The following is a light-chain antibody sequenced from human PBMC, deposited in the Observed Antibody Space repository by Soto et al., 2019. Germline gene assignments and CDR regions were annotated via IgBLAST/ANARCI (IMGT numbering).Light chain of an antibody. Sequence: IVMTQSPATLSVSPWEIATLSCSASESVGRFVAWYQQKPGQAPRLLIYDASNRATGVPARFSGSGSGTDFTLSISSLEPEDFAIYYCQERSNWPPITFGQGTRLEIK. V-gene: IGKV3-11*01. CDR2: DAS. J-gene: IGKJ5*01. CDR1: ESVGRF. CDR3: QERSNWPPIT.